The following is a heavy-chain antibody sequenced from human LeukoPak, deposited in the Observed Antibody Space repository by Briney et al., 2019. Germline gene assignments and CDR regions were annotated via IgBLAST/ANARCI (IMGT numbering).Heavy chain of an antibody. Sequence: GGSLRLSCAASGFTFSSYAMSWVRHAPGKGLEWVSSIGSGGTTYYADSVKGRFTISRDNSKNTLFLQMNSLRAEDTAVYYCAKYFYDSSTYSFDYWGQGTLVTVSS. CDR3: AKYFYDSSTYSFDY. D-gene: IGHD3-22*01. V-gene: IGHV3-23*01. CDR2: IGSGGTT. CDR1: GFTFSSYA. J-gene: IGHJ4*02.